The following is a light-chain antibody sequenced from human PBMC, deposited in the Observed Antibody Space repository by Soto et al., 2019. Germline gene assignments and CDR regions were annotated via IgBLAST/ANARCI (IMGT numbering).Light chain of an antibody. V-gene: IGKV1-5*03. CDR3: QQYINGYT. J-gene: IGKJ2*01. Sequence: DIQMTQSPSTLSASVGDRVTITCRASQSISSWLAWYQQKPGKAPKLLIYKASSLESGVPSRFSGSGSGTEFTLTISSLESEDFAVYYCQQYINGYTFGQGTK. CDR2: KAS. CDR1: QSISSW.